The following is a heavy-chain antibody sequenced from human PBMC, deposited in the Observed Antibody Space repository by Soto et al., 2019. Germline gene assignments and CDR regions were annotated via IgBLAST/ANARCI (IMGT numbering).Heavy chain of an antibody. CDR1: SSDY. J-gene: IGHJ1*01. V-gene: IGHV4-39*01. CDR2: IYYSGGT. CDR3: ARVEGYYDFWSGYSRGSAL. D-gene: IGHD3-3*01. Sequence: SSDYFSIIKQPPGNVLEWIGSIYYSGGTYYNPSLKSRVTISVDTSKNQFSLKLSSVTAADTAVYYCARVEGYYDFWSGYSRGSALWGQGTPVT.